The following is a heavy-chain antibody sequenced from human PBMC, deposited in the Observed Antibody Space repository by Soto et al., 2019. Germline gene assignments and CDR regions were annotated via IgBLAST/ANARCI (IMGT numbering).Heavy chain of an antibody. CDR3: ARDFQRSGGTYYFDY. J-gene: IGHJ4*02. CDR2: ISPYNGNT. CDR1: GYTFTNYG. D-gene: IGHD2-8*02. V-gene: IGHV1-18*01. Sequence: QVQLVQSGAEVKKPGASVKVSCKASGYTFTNYGVSWVRQAPGQGLEWMAWISPYNGNTNYAQKFQVRVTVTTDTFTSTAFMEVRSLRSDDTAVYYCARDFQRSGGTYYFDYWGPGTLVTVSS.